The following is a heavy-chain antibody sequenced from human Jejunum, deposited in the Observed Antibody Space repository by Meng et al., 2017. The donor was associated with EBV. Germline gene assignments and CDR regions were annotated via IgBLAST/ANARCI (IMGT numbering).Heavy chain of an antibody. CDR2: IFHIGTT. CDR1: GGSISSSSC. D-gene: IGHD1-26*01. J-gene: IGHJ5*02. CDR3: ARDGGPSGSYAYWFDP. V-gene: IGHV4-4*02. Sequence: QGQLHVSGSGLGKPLGTLSLTCAVSGGSISSSSCWSWVRQPPGKGPEWIGEIFHIGTTNYNPTLKSRVTMSVDKSKNHFSLKLTSVTAADTAVYYCARDGGPSGSYAYWFDPWGQGTLVTVSS.